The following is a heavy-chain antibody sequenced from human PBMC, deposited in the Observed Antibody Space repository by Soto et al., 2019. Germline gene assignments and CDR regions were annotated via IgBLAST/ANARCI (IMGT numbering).Heavy chain of an antibody. CDR2: ISYDGSNK. Sequence: GGSLRLSCAASGFTFSSYAMHWVRQAPGKGLEWVAVISYDGSNKYYADSVKGRFTISRDNSKNTLYLQMNSLRAEDTAVYYCARDRXIAVAGTLRYYYYGMDVWGQGTTVTVSS. J-gene: IGHJ6*02. CDR1: GFTFSSYA. V-gene: IGHV3-30-3*01. CDR3: ARDRXIAVAGTLRYYYYGMDV. D-gene: IGHD6-19*01.